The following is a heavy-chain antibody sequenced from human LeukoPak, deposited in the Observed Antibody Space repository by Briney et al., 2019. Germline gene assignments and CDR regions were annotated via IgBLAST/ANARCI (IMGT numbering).Heavy chain of an antibody. CDR1: DGSIKDSD. Sequence: SETLSLTCTVSDGSIKDSDWSWIRQPAGKGLEWIGRIYTNGRTNYNPSLKSRVTMSLDRSKNQFSLKLTSVTAADTAVYYCAREFYGGQPAYWGQGTLVTVSS. CDR3: AREFYGGQPAY. J-gene: IGHJ4*02. D-gene: IGHD4-23*01. CDR2: IYTNGRT. V-gene: IGHV4-4*07.